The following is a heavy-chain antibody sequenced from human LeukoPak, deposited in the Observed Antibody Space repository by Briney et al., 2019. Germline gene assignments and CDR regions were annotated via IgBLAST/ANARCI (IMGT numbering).Heavy chain of an antibody. J-gene: IGHJ4*02. CDR2: IYYSGST. CDR1: GGSTSSYY. V-gene: IGHV4-59*01. Sequence: SETLSLTCTVSGGSTSSYYWSWIRQPPGKGLEWIGYIYYSGSTNYNPSLKSRVTISVDTSKNQFSLKLSSVTAADTAVYYCAREVYSSGLEYWGQGTLVTVSS. D-gene: IGHD6-19*01. CDR3: AREVYSSGLEY.